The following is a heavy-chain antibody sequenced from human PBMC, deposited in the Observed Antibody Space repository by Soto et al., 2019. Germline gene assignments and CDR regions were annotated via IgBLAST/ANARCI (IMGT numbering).Heavy chain of an antibody. Sequence: ASETLSLTCTVSGGSISSYYWSWIRQPPGKGLEWIGYIYYSGSTNYNPSLKSRVTISVDTSKNQFSLKLSSVTAADTAVYYCARLGLGGYYGSGRTDYWGQGTLVTVSS. CDR2: IYYSGST. CDR1: GGSISSYY. CDR3: ARLGLGGYYGSGRTDY. J-gene: IGHJ4*02. V-gene: IGHV4-59*08. D-gene: IGHD3-10*01.